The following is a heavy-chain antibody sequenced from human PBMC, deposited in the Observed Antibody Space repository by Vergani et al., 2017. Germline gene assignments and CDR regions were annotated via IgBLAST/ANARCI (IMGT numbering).Heavy chain of an antibody. Sequence: QVQLQESGPGLVKPSETLSLPCTVSGGPISSYYWSWIRQPAGKGLEWIGRIYTRGSTNDNPSLKSRVTISVDTSKNPFSLKPSSVTAADTAVYYCARDGRAVAGTSIDYWGQGTLVTVSS. D-gene: IGHD6-19*01. J-gene: IGHJ4*02. V-gene: IGHV4-4*07. CDR3: ARDGRAVAGTSIDY. CDR2: IYTRGST. CDR1: GGPISSYY.